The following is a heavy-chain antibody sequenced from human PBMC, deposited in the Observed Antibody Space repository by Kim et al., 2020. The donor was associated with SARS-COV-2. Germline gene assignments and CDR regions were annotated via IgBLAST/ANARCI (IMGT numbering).Heavy chain of an antibody. CDR3: ARQLGPLYYDILTGYYKGYYSGMDV. J-gene: IGHJ6*02. Sequence: GESLKISCKGSGYSFTSYWISWVRQMPGKGLEGMGRIDPSDSYTNYSPSFQGHVTISADKSISTAYLQWSSLKASDTAMYYCARQLGPLYYDILTGYYKGYYSGMDVWGQGTTVTVSS. CDR2: IDPSDSYT. D-gene: IGHD3-9*01. V-gene: IGHV5-10-1*01. CDR1: GYSFTSYW.